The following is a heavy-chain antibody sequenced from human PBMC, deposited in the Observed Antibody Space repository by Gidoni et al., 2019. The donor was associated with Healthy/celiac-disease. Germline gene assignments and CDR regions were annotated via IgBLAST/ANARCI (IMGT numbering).Heavy chain of an antibody. CDR1: GFTFSSYG. Sequence: QVQLVESGGGVVQPGRSLRLSCAASGFTFSSYGMHWVRQAPGKGLAWVAVISYDGSNKYYADSVKGRFTISRDNSKNTLYLQMNSLRAEDTAVYYCAKGGQYYDILTGFPYYYYYYMDVWGKGTTVTVSS. CDR2: ISYDGSNK. D-gene: IGHD3-9*01. J-gene: IGHJ6*03. CDR3: AKGGQYYDILTGFPYYYYYYMDV. V-gene: IGHV3-30*18.